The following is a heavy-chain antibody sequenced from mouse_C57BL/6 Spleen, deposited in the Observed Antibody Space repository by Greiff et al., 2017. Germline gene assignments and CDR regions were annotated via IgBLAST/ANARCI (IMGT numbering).Heavy chain of an antibody. CDR3: ARHDYDGGYYAMDF. D-gene: IGHD2-4*01. V-gene: IGHV1-81*01. J-gene: IGHJ4*01. CDR2: IYPRSGNT. CDR1: GYTFTSYG. Sequence: VQLQQSGAELARPGASVKLSCKASGYTFTSYGISWVKQRTGQGLEWIGEIYPRSGNTYYNEKFKGKATLTADKSSSTAYMELRSLTSEDSAVYVCARHDYDGGYYAMDFWGQGTSVTVSS.